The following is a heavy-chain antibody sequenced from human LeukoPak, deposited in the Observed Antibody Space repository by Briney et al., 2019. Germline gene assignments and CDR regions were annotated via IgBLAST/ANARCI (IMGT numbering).Heavy chain of an antibody. CDR1: GFTFSSYW. J-gene: IGHJ4*02. CDR3: ARALLSGYDPQFDY. D-gene: IGHD5-12*01. V-gene: IGHV3-74*01. Sequence: PGGSLRLSCAASGFTFSSYWMHWVRQAPGKGLVWVSRINSDGSSTSSADSVKGRFTIARDNSKNPLYLQMTSLRADDPAVYYCARALLSGYDPQFDYWGQGTLVTVSS. CDR2: INSDGSST.